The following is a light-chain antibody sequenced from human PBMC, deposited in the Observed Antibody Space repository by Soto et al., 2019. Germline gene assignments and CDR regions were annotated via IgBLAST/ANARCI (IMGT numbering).Light chain of an antibody. CDR1: QSISSH. CDR3: QHPASFPLA. V-gene: IGKV1-9*01. J-gene: IGKJ4*01. CDR2: AAS. Sequence: DIQLTQSPSFLSASVGDRVTITCRASQSISSHVAWYRQKSGKAPMLLIYAASTLQSGVPSRFSGSGAGTESTLTISSLHPEDLATHYCQHPASFPLAVGGGTTVEI.